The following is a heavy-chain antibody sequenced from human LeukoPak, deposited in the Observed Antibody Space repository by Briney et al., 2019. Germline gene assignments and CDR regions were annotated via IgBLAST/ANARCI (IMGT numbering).Heavy chain of an antibody. D-gene: IGHD3-16*01. Sequence: GRSLRLSCTASGFTFGDYSMSWVRQAPGKGLEWVGFIKSKAFGGATEYAASVKGRFTISRDDSKSIAHLQMNSLKTEDTAVYYCSRDGGYYYYGMDVWGQGTTVTVSS. V-gene: IGHV3-49*04. CDR3: SRDGGYYYYGMDV. CDR1: GFTFGDYS. CDR2: IKSKAFGGAT. J-gene: IGHJ6*02.